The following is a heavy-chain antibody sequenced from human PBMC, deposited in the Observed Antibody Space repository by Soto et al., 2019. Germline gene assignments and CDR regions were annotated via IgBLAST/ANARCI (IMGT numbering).Heavy chain of an antibody. D-gene: IGHD3-16*01. J-gene: IGHJ4*02. V-gene: IGHV5-51*01. CDR1: GYIIKNYW. CDR3: FRGGVTSRTFDY. Sequence: GESLKISCKASGYIIKNYWIGWVRQMPGQGLEWMGIIFPDDSDTRYSPSLQGHVTISVDKSISTAYVQWSSLKASDSAIYYCFRGGVTSRTFDYWGQGTLVTVSS. CDR2: IFPDDSDT.